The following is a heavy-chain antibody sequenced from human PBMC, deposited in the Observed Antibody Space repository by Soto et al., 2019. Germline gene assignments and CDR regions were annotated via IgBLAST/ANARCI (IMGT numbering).Heavy chain of an antibody. J-gene: IGHJ3*01. CDR3: AKGRGVATRVPCDV. V-gene: IGHV3-30*18. Sequence: QVQVVESGGGVVQPGRSLRLSCVASGVIISSYGMHWVRQAPGKGLEWVAVISYDGSNKDYADSVKGRFTISRDNSKNTLFLEMNSLRPDDTAVYYCAKGRGVATRVPCDVWGQGTMVTVSS. CDR1: GVIISSYG. D-gene: IGHD5-12*01. CDR2: ISYDGSNK.